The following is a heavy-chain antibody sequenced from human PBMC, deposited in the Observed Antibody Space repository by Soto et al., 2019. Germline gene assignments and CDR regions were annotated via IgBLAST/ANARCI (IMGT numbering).Heavy chain of an antibody. D-gene: IGHD6-19*01. CDR1: GFTFSSYS. V-gene: IGHV3-21*01. Sequence: PGGSLRLSCAASGFTFSSYSMNWVRQAPGKGLEWVSSISSSSSYIYYADSVKGRFTISRDNAKNSLYLQMNSLRAEDTAVYYCARGYSSSPYSSSWQNLLQSRGIAVDGTDFDYWGQGTLGTASS. CDR2: ISSSSSYI. CDR3: ARGYSSSPYSSSWQNLLQSRGIAVDGTDFDY. J-gene: IGHJ4*02.